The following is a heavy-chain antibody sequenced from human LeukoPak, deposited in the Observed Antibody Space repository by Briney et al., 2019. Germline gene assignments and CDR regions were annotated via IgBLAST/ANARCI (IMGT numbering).Heavy chain of an antibody. Sequence: GESLKISCKGSGYSFTSYWIGWVRQMPGKGLEWMGIIYPGDSDTGYSPSFQGQVTISADKSISTAYLQWSSLKASDTAMYYCALYSSSSGAGFDPWGQGTLVTVSS. CDR3: ALYSSSSGAGFDP. D-gene: IGHD6-6*01. J-gene: IGHJ5*02. CDR2: IYPGDSDT. CDR1: GYSFTSYW. V-gene: IGHV5-51*01.